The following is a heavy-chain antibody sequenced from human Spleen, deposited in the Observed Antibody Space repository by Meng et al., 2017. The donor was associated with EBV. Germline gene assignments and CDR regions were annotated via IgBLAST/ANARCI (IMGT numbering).Heavy chain of an antibody. D-gene: IGHD3-22*01. CDR2: ISSSSSYI. CDR1: GFTFSSYS. Sequence: VSLVQLGGGLVKAGGSLRRSCAASGFTFSSYSMNWVRQAPGKGLEWVSSISSSSSYIYYADSVKGRFTISRDNAKNSLFLQMNSLRAEDTAVYYCARDYYYDSSSMAGYFDYWGQGTLVTVSS. V-gene: IGHV3-21*01. J-gene: IGHJ4*02. CDR3: ARDYYYDSSSMAGYFDY.